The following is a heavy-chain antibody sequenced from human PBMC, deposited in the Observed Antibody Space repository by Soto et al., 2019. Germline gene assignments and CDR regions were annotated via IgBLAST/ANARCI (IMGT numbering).Heavy chain of an antibody. CDR2: TYFRSKWYN. Sequence: PSQTLSLPCAISGASVSSNSATWNWIRQSPSRGLEWLGRTYFRSKWYNDYAVSVKSRITINPDTSENQFYLQLTSVTPEDTGMYSGARDSVSSTSYYYYFGMDVWGQGTTVTVSS. V-gene: IGHV6-1*01. D-gene: IGHD2-2*01. CDR1: GASVSSNSAT. CDR3: ARDSVSSTSYYYYFGMDV. J-gene: IGHJ6*02.